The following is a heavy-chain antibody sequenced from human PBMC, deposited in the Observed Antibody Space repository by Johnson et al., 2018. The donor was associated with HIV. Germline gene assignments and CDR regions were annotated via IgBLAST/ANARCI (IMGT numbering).Heavy chain of an antibody. V-gene: IGHV3-30-3*01. Sequence: VQLVESGGGVVQPGRSLRLSCAASGFTFSSYAMHWVRQAPGKGLEWVAVISYDGSNKYYADSVKGRFTISRDNSKNTLYMQMNSLRAEDTAFYHSAKDQHGRTRRWYVWDAFDIWGQGTMVTFSS. CDR3: AKDQHGRTRRWYVWDAFDI. D-gene: IGHD3-16*01. CDR1: GFTFSSYA. CDR2: ISYDGSNK. J-gene: IGHJ3*02.